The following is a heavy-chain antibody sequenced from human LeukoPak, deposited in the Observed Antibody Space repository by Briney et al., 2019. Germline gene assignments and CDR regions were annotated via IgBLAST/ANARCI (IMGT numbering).Heavy chain of an antibody. CDR1: GYTFTAYY. Sequence: GASVKVSCKTSGYTFTAYYMHWVRQAPGQGLEWLAWINPNTGATNYAQRFQGRVTMTRDTSISTAYMELTRLRSDDTAVYYCARVLHPPLAAAGHIYYGMDVWGQGTAVTVSS. J-gene: IGHJ6*02. V-gene: IGHV1-2*02. CDR3: ARVLHPPLAAAGHIYYGMDV. D-gene: IGHD6-13*01. CDR2: INPNTGAT.